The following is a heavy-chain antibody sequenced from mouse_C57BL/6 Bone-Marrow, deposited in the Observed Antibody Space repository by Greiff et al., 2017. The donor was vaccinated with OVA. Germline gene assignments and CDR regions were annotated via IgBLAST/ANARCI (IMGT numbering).Heavy chain of an antibody. D-gene: IGHD2-2*01. V-gene: IGHV1-58*01. CDR3: ARSRWLRSTYYGGY. CDR1: GYTFTSYC. CDR2: IYLGNGYT. J-gene: IGHJ2*01. Sequence: EVQLQQSGAELVRPGSSVKLSCKTSGYTFTSYCINWVKQRPGQGLEWIGYIYLGNGYTEYNEKFKGKATLTSDTSSSTAYMQLSSLTSEDSAISSGARSRWLRSTYYGGYGGQGTTLTVSA.